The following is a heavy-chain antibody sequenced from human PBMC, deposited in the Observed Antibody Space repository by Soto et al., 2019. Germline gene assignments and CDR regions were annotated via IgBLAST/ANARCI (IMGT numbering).Heavy chain of an antibody. V-gene: IGHV4-59*11. Sequence: TSETLSLTCTVSSGSISSHYWSWIRQPPGKGLEWIGYIYYSGSTTSNPSLKSRVTISVDTSKNQFSLKLSSVTAADTAVYYCARQTDSYYTFDAFDIWGQGTMVTVSS. CDR2: IYYSGST. CDR1: SGSISSHY. D-gene: IGHD3-22*01. J-gene: IGHJ3*02. CDR3: ARQTDSYYTFDAFDI.